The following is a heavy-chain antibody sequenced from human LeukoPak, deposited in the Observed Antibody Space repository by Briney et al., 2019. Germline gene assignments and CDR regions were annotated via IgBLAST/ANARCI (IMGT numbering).Heavy chain of an antibody. CDR2: INPNSGGT. V-gene: IGHV1-2*02. Sequence: ASVKVSCKASGYTFTGYYMHWVRQAPGQGLEWMGWINPNSGGTNYAQKFQGRVTMTRDTSISTAYMELSSLRSEDTAVYYCARIDSSGRDYWGQGTLVTVSS. D-gene: IGHD6-19*01. J-gene: IGHJ4*02. CDR1: GYTFTGYY. CDR3: ARIDSSGRDY.